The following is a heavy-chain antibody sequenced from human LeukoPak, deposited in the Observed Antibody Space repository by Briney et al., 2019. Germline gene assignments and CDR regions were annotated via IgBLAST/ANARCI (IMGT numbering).Heavy chain of an antibody. D-gene: IGHD6-19*01. J-gene: IGHJ4*02. CDR3: VNGPYSSGRFDY. CDR2: IGSNGGST. V-gene: IGHV3-64D*06. Sequence: PGGSLRLSCSASGFTFSSYAMHWVRQAPGKGLEYVSAIGSNGGSTYYADSVKGRFTISRDNSKNTLYLQMSSLRAEDTAVYYCVNGPYSSGRFDYWGQGTLVTVSS. CDR1: GFTFSSYA.